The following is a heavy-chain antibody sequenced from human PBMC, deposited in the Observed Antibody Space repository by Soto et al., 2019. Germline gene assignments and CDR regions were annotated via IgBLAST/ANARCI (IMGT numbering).Heavy chain of an antibody. Sequence: QLQLQESGPGLVKPSETLSLTCTVSGGSISSSSYYWGWIRQPPGKGLEWIGSIYYSGSTYYNPSLKSRVTISVDTSKNQFSLKLRSVTAADTAVYYCASEVGQWPNNWFDPWGQGTLVTVSS. CDR2: IYYSGST. V-gene: IGHV4-39*01. CDR1: GGSISSSSYY. J-gene: IGHJ5*02. D-gene: IGHD6-19*01. CDR3: ASEVGQWPNNWFDP.